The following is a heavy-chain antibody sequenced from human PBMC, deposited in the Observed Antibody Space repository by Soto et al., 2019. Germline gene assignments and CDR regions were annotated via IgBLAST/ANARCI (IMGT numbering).Heavy chain of an antibody. CDR1: GGSISSYY. D-gene: IGHD1-20*01. J-gene: IGHJ6*03. V-gene: IGHV4-59*08. CDR3: VTVGNNWDYYYMDV. CDR2: IYYSGST. Sequence: SETLSLTCTVSGGSISSYYWSWIRQPPGKGLEWIGYIYYSGSTNYNPSLKSRVTISVDTSKNQFSLKLSSVTAADTAVYYCVTVGNNWDYYYMDVWGKGTTVTVSS.